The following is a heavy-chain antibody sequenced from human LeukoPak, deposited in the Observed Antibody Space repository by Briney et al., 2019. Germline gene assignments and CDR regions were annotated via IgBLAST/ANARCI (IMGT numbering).Heavy chain of an antibody. V-gene: IGHV4-38-2*02. Sequence: SETLSLTCTVSDYSISSPYYWGWIRQPPGKGLEWIGSIYRNGDTYYNPSLKRRVTISVDTSKNQFSLKLSSVTAADTAVYYCARTVTGSTATGFDYWGQGTLVTVSS. CDR2: IYRNGDT. J-gene: IGHJ4*02. CDR3: ARTVTGSTATGFDY. CDR1: DYSISSPYY. D-gene: IGHD3-10*01.